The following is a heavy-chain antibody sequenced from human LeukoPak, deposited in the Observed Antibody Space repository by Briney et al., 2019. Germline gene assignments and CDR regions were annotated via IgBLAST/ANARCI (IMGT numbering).Heavy chain of an antibody. D-gene: IGHD2-15*01. J-gene: IGHJ4*02. CDR3: TTLPYCSGGNCYPEGDY. CDR2: IKSKTDGGTT. V-gene: IGHV3-15*01. Sequence: GGSLRLSCAASGFTFSNAWMSWVRQAPGKGLEWVGRIKSKTDGGTTDYAAPVKGRFTISRDDSKNTLYLQMNSLKTEDTAVYYCTTLPYCSGGNCYPEGDYWGQGTLVTVSS. CDR1: GFTFSNAW.